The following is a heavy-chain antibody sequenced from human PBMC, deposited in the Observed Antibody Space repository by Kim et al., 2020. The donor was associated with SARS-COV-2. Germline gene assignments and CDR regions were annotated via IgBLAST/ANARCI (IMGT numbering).Heavy chain of an antibody. Sequence: NPSLKSRVTISVATSKNQFSRKLSSVTAADTAVYYCARIAMVRGVQLFDYWGQGTLVTVSS. V-gene: IGHV4-59*01. D-gene: IGHD3-10*01. J-gene: IGHJ4*02. CDR3: ARIAMVRGVQLFDY.